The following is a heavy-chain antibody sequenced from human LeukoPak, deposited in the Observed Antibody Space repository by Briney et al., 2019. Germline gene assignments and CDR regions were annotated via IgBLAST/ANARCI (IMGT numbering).Heavy chain of an antibody. Sequence: SETLSLTCTVPGGSISSYYWSWIRQPPGKGVEWVGYIYYTGSTSYNPSLKSRVTISLDTSKNQFSLKLSSMTAADTAVYYCARQRVNKWNNLWSFDYWGQGTLVTVSS. CDR1: GGSISSYY. CDR2: IYYTGST. V-gene: IGHV4-59*08. CDR3: ARQRVNKWNNLWSFDY. D-gene: IGHD1/OR15-1a*01. J-gene: IGHJ4*02.